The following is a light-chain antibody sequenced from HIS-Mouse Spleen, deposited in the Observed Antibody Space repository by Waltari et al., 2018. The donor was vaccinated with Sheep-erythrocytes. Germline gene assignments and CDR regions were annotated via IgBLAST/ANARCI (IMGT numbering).Light chain of an antibody. CDR2: DVS. Sequence: QSALTQPRSVSGSPGQSVTISCPGTSSDVGGYNYVTCYQQHPGKAPQLMIYDVSQRPSGVPDRFSGSKSGNTASLTISGLQAEDEADYYCCSYAGSYTFWVFGGGTKLTVL. CDR3: CSYAGSYTFWV. CDR1: SSDVGGYNY. J-gene: IGLJ3*02. V-gene: IGLV2-11*01.